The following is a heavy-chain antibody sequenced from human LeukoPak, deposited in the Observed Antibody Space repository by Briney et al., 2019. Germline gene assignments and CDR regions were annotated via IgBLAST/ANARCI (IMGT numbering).Heavy chain of an antibody. J-gene: IGHJ4*02. CDR1: GFTFSDFY. Sequence: AGGSLRLSCAASGFTFSDFYMTWIRQAPGKWLECLSYISPTGSDISYADSVKGRFTISRDNAKNSLYLQMNSLRDDDTAVYYCTRDPRLTDYWGQGTLVTVSS. V-gene: IGHV3-11*04. CDR3: TRDPRLTDY. CDR2: ISPTGSDI.